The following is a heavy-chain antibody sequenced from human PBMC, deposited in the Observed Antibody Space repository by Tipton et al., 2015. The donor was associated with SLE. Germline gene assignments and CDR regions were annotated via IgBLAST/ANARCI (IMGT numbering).Heavy chain of an antibody. D-gene: IGHD2-8*01. CDR1: GFTFSSYG. CDR3: ARAKCTNGVCYQGYYFDY. J-gene: IGHJ4*02. Sequence: QLVQSGGGVVQPGRSLRLSCAASGFTFSSYGMHWVRQAPGKGLEWVAVIWYDGSNKYYADSVKGRFTISRDNSKNTLYLQMNSLRAEDTAVYYCARAKCTNGVCYQGYYFDYWGQGTLVTVSS. CDR2: IWYDGSNK. V-gene: IGHV3-33*01.